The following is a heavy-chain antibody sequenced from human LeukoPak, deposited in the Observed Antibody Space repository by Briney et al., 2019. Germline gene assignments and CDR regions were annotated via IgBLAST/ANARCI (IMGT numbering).Heavy chain of an antibody. CDR1: GFTFSTYA. Sequence: GGSLRLSCAASGFTFSTYAMSWVRQAPGKGLEWVSTISSGGGFTHYSESVKGRFTISRDSSKSTLCLQMNSLRAEDTAVYYCAKDLRIRAGVPDYWGQGTLVTVSS. CDR2: ISSGGGFT. J-gene: IGHJ4*02. CDR3: AKDLRIRAGVPDY. V-gene: IGHV3-23*01. D-gene: IGHD2-8*01.